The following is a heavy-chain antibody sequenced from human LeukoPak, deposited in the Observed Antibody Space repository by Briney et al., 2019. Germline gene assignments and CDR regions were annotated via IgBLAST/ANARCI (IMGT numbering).Heavy chain of an antibody. CDR1: GGSISSYY. V-gene: IGHV4-59*08. CDR2: FYYSGST. CDR3: ARVGVTMDYYYYYMDV. D-gene: IGHD3-10*01. Sequence: PSETLPLTCTVPGGSISSYYWSWIRQPPGKGLEWIGYFYYSGSTNYNPSLKSRVTISVDSSKNQFSLKLSSVTGADTAVYYCARVGVTMDYYYYYMDVWGKGTTVTVSS. J-gene: IGHJ6*03.